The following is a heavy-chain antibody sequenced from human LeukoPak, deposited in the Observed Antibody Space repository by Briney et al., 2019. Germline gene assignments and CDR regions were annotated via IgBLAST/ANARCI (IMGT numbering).Heavy chain of an antibody. CDR1: GYTFTSYY. D-gene: IGHD2-21*02. CDR2: INPSGGST. Sequence: GASVKVSCKASGYTFTSYYMHWVRQAPGQGLEWMGIINPSGGSTSYAQKFQGRVTMTRDTSTSTVYMELSILRSEDTALYYCARELAYCGGDCYYAIGYWGQGTLVTVSS. V-gene: IGHV1-46*01. CDR3: ARELAYCGGDCYYAIGY. J-gene: IGHJ4*02.